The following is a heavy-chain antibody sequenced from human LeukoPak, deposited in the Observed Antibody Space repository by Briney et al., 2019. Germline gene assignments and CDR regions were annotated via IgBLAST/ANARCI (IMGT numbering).Heavy chain of an antibody. Sequence: ASVKVSCKASGGTFSNYAVSWARQAPGQGLEWMGGFIPVFGPANYAQKFRGRVTITADESTSTAYMELSSLRSEDTAVYYCARAGEVYNSGSYLEYWGQGTLVTVSS. CDR1: GGTFSNYA. V-gene: IGHV1-69*13. CDR3: ARAGEVYNSGSYLEY. CDR2: FIPVFGPA. J-gene: IGHJ4*02. D-gene: IGHD6-19*01.